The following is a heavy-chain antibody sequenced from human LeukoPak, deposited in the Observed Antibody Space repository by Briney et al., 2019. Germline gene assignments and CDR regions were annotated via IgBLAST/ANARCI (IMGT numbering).Heavy chain of an antibody. CDR1: GDSISSHY. Sequence: SETLSLTCTVSGDSISSHYWSWIRQPPGKGLEWIGYIYYSESTNYNPSLKSRVTISVDTSKNQFSLKLSSVTAADTAVYYCARGTSSSSSGVDYWGQGTLVTVSS. CDR2: IYYSEST. V-gene: IGHV4-59*11. J-gene: IGHJ4*02. D-gene: IGHD6-6*01. CDR3: ARGTSSSSSGVDY.